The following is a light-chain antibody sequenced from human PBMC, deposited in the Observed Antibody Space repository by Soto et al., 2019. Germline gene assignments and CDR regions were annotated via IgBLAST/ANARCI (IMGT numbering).Light chain of an antibody. CDR2: GAS. CDR3: QQYGSSRWT. V-gene: IGKV3-20*01. J-gene: IGKJ1*01. CDR1: QSVSSNY. Sequence: EIVLTQSPGTLSLSPGERATLSCRASQSVSSNYLAWYQQKPGQAPRLLIYGASSVATGTPDRFSGSGSGTDFTLTISRLEPEDFAVYYCQQYGSSRWTFGQGTKVDIK.